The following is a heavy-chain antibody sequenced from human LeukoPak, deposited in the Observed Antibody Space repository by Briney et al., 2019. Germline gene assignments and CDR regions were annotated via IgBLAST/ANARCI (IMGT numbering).Heavy chain of an antibody. J-gene: IGHJ4*02. Sequence: SETLSLTCTVSGGSISSYYWSWIRQPAGKGLEWIGRIYTSGSTNYNPSLKSRVTISVDTSKNQFSLTLSSVTAADTAVYYWARVGGWYAPFDYWGQGTLVTVS. V-gene: IGHV4-4*07. D-gene: IGHD6-19*01. CDR1: GGSISSYY. CDR2: IYTSGST. CDR3: ARVGGWYAPFDY.